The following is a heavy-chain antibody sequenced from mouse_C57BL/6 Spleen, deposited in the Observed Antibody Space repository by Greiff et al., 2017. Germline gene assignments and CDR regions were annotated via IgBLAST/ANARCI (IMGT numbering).Heavy chain of an antibody. CDR3: TTIPHYYGSSYWYFDV. Sequence: VQLKQSGAELVRPGASVKLSCTASGFNIKDYYMHWVKQRPEQGLEWIGRIDPEDGDTEYAPKFQGKATMTADPSSNTAYLQLSSLTSEDTAVYYCTTIPHYYGSSYWYFDVWGTGTTVTVSS. D-gene: IGHD1-1*01. CDR2: IDPEDGDT. V-gene: IGHV14-1*01. J-gene: IGHJ1*03. CDR1: GFNIKDYY.